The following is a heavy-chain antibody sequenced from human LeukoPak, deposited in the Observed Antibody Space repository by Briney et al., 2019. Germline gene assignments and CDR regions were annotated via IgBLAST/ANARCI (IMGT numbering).Heavy chain of an antibody. D-gene: IGHD3-22*01. V-gene: IGHV1-69*13. J-gene: IGHJ5*02. CDR1: GGTFSSYA. Sequence: ASVKVSCKASGGTFSSYAISWVRQAPGQGLEWMGGIIPIFGTANYAQKFQGRVTITADESTSTAYMELSSLRSEDTAVYYCAREPGTGSSGYYYRHSYNWFDPWGQGTLVTVSS. CDR2: IIPIFGTA. CDR3: AREPGTGSSGYYYRHSYNWFDP.